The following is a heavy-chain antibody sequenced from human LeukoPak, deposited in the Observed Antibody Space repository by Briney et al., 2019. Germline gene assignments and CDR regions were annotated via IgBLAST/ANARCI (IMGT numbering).Heavy chain of an antibody. D-gene: IGHD3-22*01. CDR2: IDWDDDK. CDR3: ARSYYDSSGYYPNWFDP. J-gene: IGHJ5*02. Sequence: ESGPALVKATQTLTLTCTFSGFSLSTSGMCVSWIRQPPGKALEWLARIDWDDDKYYSTSLKTRLTISKDTSKNQVVLTITNMDPVDTATYYCARSYYDSSGYYPNWFDPWGQGTLVTVSS. V-gene: IGHV2-70*11. CDR1: GFSLSTSGMC.